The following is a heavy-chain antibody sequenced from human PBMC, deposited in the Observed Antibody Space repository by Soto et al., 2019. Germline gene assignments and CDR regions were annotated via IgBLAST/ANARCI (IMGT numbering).Heavy chain of an antibody. D-gene: IGHD3-22*01. Sequence: PSETLSLTCTVSGGSISSGDYYWSWIRQPPGKGLEWIGYIYYSGSTYYNPSLKSRVTISVDTSKNQFSLKLSSVTAADTAVYYCAREYYYDSSGYYSDAFDIWGQGTMVTVS. CDR3: AREYYYDSSGYYSDAFDI. J-gene: IGHJ3*02. V-gene: IGHV4-30-4*01. CDR2: IYYSGST. CDR1: GGSISSGDYY.